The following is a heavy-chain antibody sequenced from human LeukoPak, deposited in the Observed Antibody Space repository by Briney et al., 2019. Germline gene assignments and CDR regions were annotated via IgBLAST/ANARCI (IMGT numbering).Heavy chain of an antibody. D-gene: IGHD5-12*01. CDR3: ARERLYSGYDSGGMDV. J-gene: IGHJ6*02. Sequence: SETLSLTCAVYGGSFSGYYWSWIRQPPGKGLEWIGEINHSGSTNYNPSLKSRVTISVDTSKNQFSLKLSSVTAADTAVYYCARERLYSGYDSGGMDVWGQGTTVTVSS. CDR1: GGSFSGYY. CDR2: INHSGST. V-gene: IGHV4-34*01.